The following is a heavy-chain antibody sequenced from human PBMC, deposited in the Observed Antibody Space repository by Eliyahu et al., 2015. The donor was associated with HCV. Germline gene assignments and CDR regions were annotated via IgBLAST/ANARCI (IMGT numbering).Heavy chain of an antibody. CDR1: GFTFSSYS. Sequence: EVQLVESGGGLVKPGGSLRLSCAASGFTFSSYSMNWVRQAPGKGLXXVSSISSSSSYIYYADSVKGRFTISRDNAKNSLYLQMNSLRAEDTAVYYCARGRGDFWSGYRQFDYWGQGTLVTVSS. CDR2: ISSSSSYI. V-gene: IGHV3-21*01. CDR3: ARGRGDFWSGYRQFDY. J-gene: IGHJ4*02. D-gene: IGHD3-3*01.